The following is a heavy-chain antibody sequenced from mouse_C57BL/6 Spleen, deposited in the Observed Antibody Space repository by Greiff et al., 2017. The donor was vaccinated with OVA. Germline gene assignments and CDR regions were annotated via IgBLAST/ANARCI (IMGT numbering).Heavy chain of an antibody. V-gene: IGHV1-26*01. CDR2: INPNNGGT. CDR1: GYKFTDYY. Sequence: EVQLQQSGPELVKPGASVKISCKASGYKFTDYYMNWVKQSPGKSLEWIGDINPNNGGTSYNQKFKGKATLTVDKSSNTAYLQLRSLTSEDSAVYYCARTTMITTGHYYAMDYWGEGTSVTVSS. D-gene: IGHD2-4*01. J-gene: IGHJ4*01. CDR3: ARTTMITTGHYYAMDY.